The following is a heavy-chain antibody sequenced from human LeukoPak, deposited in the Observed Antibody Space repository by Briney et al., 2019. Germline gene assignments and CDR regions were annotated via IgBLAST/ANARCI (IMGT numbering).Heavy chain of an antibody. CDR2: IYSGGST. V-gene: IGHV3-53*01. J-gene: IGHJ3*02. Sequence: PGGSLRLSCAASGFTVSSNHMSWVRQAPGKGLEWVSVIYSGGSTYYADSVKGRFTISRDNSKNTLYLQMNSLRAEDTAVYYCARVGFIAAAGTDAFDIWGQGTMVTVSS. D-gene: IGHD6-13*01. CDR3: ARVGFIAAAGTDAFDI. CDR1: GFTVSSNH.